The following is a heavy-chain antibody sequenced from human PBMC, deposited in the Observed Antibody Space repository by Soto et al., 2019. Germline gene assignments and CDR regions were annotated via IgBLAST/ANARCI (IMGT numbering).Heavy chain of an antibody. D-gene: IGHD6-13*01. CDR1: GYTFNTYD. CDR3: ARTMGGIAAAGSDF. Sequence: QVQLVQSGAEVKKPGASVKVSCKASGYTFNTYDIEWVRLATGQGLEWMGSMNPNTGSTDYAQKFQGRGTMTMTTSISTAYLELSSLRSDDAAIYYCARTMGGIAAAGSDFWGKGTLITVSA. CDR2: MNPNTGST. V-gene: IGHV1-8*01. J-gene: IGHJ4*02.